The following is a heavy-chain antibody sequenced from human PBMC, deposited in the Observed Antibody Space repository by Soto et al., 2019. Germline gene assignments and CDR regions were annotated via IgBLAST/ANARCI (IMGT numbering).Heavy chain of an antibody. CDR3: ERHLKQLVPQYFQH. CDR1: GGSISSSSYY. D-gene: IGHD6-6*01. J-gene: IGHJ1*01. Sequence: SETLSLTFTVSGGSISSSSYYWGCIRQPPGKGLEWIVSIYYSGSTYYNPSLKSRVTISVDTSKNQLSLKLSSVTAADTAVYYCERHLKQLVPQYFQHWGQGTLVTVSS. CDR2: IYYSGST. V-gene: IGHV4-39*01.